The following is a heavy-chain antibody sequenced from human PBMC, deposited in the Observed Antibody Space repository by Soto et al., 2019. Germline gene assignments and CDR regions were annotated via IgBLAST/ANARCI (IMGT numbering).Heavy chain of an antibody. CDR2: ISGSGGGT. Sequence: PGGCLRRSFSASGFNFRNFAMSWVRQAPGAGLEWVSAISGSGGGTFYADSVKGRFTIFRDNSKNTLYLQMHSLRAEDTAVYYCAKSQGSSGYPYYFDFWGQGTAVTVSS. V-gene: IGHV3-23*01. J-gene: IGHJ4*02. CDR3: AKSQGSSGYPYYFDF. CDR1: GFNFRNFA. D-gene: IGHD3-22*01.